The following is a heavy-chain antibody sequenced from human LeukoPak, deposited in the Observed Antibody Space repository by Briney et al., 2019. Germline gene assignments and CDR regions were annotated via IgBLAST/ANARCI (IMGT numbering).Heavy chain of an antibody. CDR2: IIPILGIA. V-gene: IGHV1-69*04. J-gene: IGHJ4*02. CDR1: GGTFSSYA. CDR3: ARDSQPPYCSGGSCYYY. Sequence: SVKVSCKASGGTFSSYAISWVRQAPGQGLEWMGRIIPILGIANYAQKFQGRVTITADKSTSTAYMELSSPRSEDTAVYYCARDSQPPYCSGGSCYYYWGQGTLVTVSS. D-gene: IGHD2-15*01.